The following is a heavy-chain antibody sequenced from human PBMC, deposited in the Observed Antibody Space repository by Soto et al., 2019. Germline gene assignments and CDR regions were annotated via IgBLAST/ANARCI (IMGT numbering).Heavy chain of an antibody. V-gene: IGHV3-48*03. Sequence: GGSLTLSCAACGFTFCSYELNWVRQAAGNGLDWLSYIGGSGPLILYAAPVKGRFTISRDNVKNSLYLQMNSVRVEDTAVYYCERDWDFWIVLYRSDAFDLWVQGTMVTV. J-gene: IGHJ3*01. CDR1: GFTFCSYE. CDR2: IGGSGPLI. CDR3: ERDWDFWIVLYRSDAFDL. D-gene: IGHD3-3*01.